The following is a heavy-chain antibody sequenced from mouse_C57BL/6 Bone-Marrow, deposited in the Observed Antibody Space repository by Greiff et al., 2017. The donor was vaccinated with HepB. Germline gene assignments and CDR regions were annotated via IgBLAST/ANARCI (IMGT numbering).Heavy chain of an antibody. CDR3: ARERWLLYALAY. V-gene: IGHV1-81*01. CDR1: GYTFTSYG. CDR2: IYPRSGNT. J-gene: IGHJ3*01. Sequence: QVQLQQSGAELARPGASVKLSCKASGYTFTSYGISGVKQRTGQGLEWIGEIYPRSGNTYYNEKFKGKATLTADKSSSTAYMELRSLTSEDSAVYFCARERWLLYALAYWGQGTLVTVSA. D-gene: IGHD2-3*01.